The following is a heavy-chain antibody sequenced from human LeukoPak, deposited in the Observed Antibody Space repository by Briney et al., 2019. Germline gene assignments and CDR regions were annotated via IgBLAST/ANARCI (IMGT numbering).Heavy chain of an antibody. D-gene: IGHD2-15*01. J-gene: IGHJ4*02. CDR2: INHSGST. V-gene: IGHV4-34*01. CDR3: ARGVVVVAATLNFDY. Sequence: PSETLSLTCAVYGGSFSGYYWSWIRQPPGKGLEWIGEINHSGSTNYSPSLKSRVTISVDTSKNQFSLKLSSVTAADTAVYYCARGVVVVAATLNFDYWGQGTLVTVSS. CDR1: GGSFSGYY.